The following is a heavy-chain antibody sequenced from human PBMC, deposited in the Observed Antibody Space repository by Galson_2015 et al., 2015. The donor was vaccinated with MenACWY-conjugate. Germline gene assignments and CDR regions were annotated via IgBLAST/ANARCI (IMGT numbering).Heavy chain of an antibody. J-gene: IGHJ5*02. CDR1: GASMSNYS. Sequence: LTCTVSGASMSNYSWTWVRQSPEKGLEWIGHIYHSGATNYNPSLQSRVIISTDASKGQISLNLASVSAVDTAVYYCARRATTGWFDPWGQGTQVTVSS. CDR3: ARRATTGWFDP. CDR2: IYHSGAT. V-gene: IGHV4-59*13. D-gene: IGHD4-17*01.